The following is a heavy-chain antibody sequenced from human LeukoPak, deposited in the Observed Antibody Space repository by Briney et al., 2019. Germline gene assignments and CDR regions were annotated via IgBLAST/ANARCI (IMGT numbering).Heavy chain of an antibody. CDR3: ASRLLTMVRGAANYYYYGMDV. J-gene: IGHJ6*04. D-gene: IGHD3-10*01. Sequence: PVKVSCKASGGTFSSYAISWVRQAPGQGLEWMGGIIPIFGTANYAQKFQGRVTITADKSTSTAYMELSSLRSEDTAVYYCASRLLTMVRGAANYYYYGMDVWGKGTTVTVSS. CDR2: IIPIFGTA. CDR1: GGTFSSYA. V-gene: IGHV1-69*06.